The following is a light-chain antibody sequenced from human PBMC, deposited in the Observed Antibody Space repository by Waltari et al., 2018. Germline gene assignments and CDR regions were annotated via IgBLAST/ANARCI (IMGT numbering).Light chain of an antibody. V-gene: IGLV2-14*03. Sequence: QSALTQPASVSGSPGQSITFSCTCAFRTVGAYDYVSWYLQLPGTAPKLLIYDVSHRPSGVSDRLSGSKSGNTASLTISGLQPEDEADYYCSSYTTRGTWVFGGGTKLTVL. CDR2: DVS. CDR1: FRTVGAYDY. J-gene: IGLJ3*02. CDR3: SSYTTRGTWV.